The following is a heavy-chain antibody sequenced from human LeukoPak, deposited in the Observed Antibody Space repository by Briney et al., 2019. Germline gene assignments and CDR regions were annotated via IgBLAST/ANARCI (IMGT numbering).Heavy chain of an antibody. D-gene: IGHD2-8*01. Sequence: PGGSLRLSCAASGFTFSSYAMSWVRQAPGKGLEWVSAISGSGGSTYYADSVKGRFTISRDNSKNTPYLQMNSLRAEDTAVYYCAKDNSLIYYYYGMDVWGQGTTVTVSS. CDR2: ISGSGGST. V-gene: IGHV3-23*01. J-gene: IGHJ6*02. CDR3: AKDNSLIYYYYGMDV. CDR1: GFTFSSYA.